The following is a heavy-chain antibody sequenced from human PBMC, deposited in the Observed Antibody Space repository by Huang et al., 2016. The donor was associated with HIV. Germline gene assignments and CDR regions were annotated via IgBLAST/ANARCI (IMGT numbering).Heavy chain of an antibody. CDR3: AKMFYYDSGRSWLGDAFDM. CDR1: GFTFSDYG. CDR2: ISYNGTKI. V-gene: IGHV3-30*18. D-gene: IGHD3-22*01. J-gene: IGHJ3*02. Sequence: QAQLVESGGGVVQPGRSVRLSCVASGFTFSDYGIHWVRQAPVKGLEWVSVISYNGTKIYYTDSVKCRFIISRDNSGKTVFLQMNSLRPEDTAVYYCAKMFYYDSGRSWLGDAFDMWGQGTMVTVSS.